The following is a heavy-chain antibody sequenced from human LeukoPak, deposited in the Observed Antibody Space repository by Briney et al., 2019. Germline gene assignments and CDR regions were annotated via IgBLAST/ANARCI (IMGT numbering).Heavy chain of an antibody. CDR1: GGSISSSSYY. CDR2: IYYSGST. J-gene: IGHJ4*01. V-gene: IGHV4-39*07. Sequence: RSSETLSLTCTVSGGSISSSSYYWGWIRQPPGKGLEWIGSIYYSGSTYYNPSLKSRVTISVDTSKNQFSLKLSSVTVADTAVYYCARAPYSSSWMYFDSWGQGALVTVSS. CDR3: ARAPYSSSWMYFDS. D-gene: IGHD6-13*01.